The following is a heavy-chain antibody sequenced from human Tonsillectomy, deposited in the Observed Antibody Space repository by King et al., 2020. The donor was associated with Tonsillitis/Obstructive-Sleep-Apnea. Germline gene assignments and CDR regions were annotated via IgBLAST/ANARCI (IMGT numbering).Heavy chain of an antibody. D-gene: IGHD6-6*01. CDR3: TRDWAARYFDY. V-gene: IGHV3-49*05. CDR2: IRSKAYGGTT. Sequence: VQLVESGGGLVKPGRSLRLSCTASGFTFGDYAMSWFRQAPGKGLEWGGFIRSKAYGGTTEYAASVKGRFTISRDDSKSIAYLQMNSLKTEDTAVYYCTRDWAARYFDYWGQGTLVTVSS. J-gene: IGHJ4*02. CDR1: GFTFGDYA.